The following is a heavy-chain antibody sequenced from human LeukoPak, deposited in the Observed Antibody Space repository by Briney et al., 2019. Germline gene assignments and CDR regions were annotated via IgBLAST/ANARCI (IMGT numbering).Heavy chain of an antibody. J-gene: IGHJ3*02. D-gene: IGHD3-10*01. CDR1: GYTFMDSD. CDR3: ARVLRRVTMVRGVIGI. V-gene: IGHV1-8*02. CDR2: MNPNSGNT. Sequence: ASVKVSCKASGYTFMDSDINWVRQATGQGLEWMGWMNPNSGNTGYARKFQGRVTMTRNTSISTAYMELSSLRSEDTAVYYCARVLRRVTMVRGVIGIWGQGTMVTVSS.